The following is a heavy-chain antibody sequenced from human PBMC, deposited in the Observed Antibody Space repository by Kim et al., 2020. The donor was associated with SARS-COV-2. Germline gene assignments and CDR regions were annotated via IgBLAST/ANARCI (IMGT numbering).Heavy chain of an antibody. CDR1: GFTFDDYA. D-gene: IGHD6-13*01. CDR2: ISWNSGSI. Sequence: GGSLRLSCAASGFTFDDYAMHWVRQAPGKGLEWVSGISWNSGSIGYADSVKGRFTISRDNAKNSLYLQMNSLRAEDTALYYCAKCPYSSSWYNFDYWGQGTLVTVSS. V-gene: IGHV3-9*01. CDR3: AKCPYSSSWYNFDY. J-gene: IGHJ4*02.